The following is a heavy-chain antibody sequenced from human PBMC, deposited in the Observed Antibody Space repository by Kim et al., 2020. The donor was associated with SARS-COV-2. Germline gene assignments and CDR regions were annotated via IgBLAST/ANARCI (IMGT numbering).Heavy chain of an antibody. V-gene: IGHV3-48*02. CDR3: ARDEHGEYFDY. D-gene: IGHD4-17*01. Sequence: YYADTGKGRLPISRDNAKNSLYLQMNSLRDEDTAVYYCARDEHGEYFDYWGQGTLVTVSS. J-gene: IGHJ4*02.